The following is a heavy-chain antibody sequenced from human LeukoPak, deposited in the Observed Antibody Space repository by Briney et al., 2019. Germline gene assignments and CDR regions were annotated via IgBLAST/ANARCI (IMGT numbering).Heavy chain of an antibody. Sequence: GGSLRLSCAASGFTFSSYSMNWVSQAPGKRLEWVSYISSSSSTIYYADSVKGRFTISRDNAKNSLYLQMNSLRAEDTAVYYCARGKRYYYDSSGYYGYFDYWGQGTLVTVSS. D-gene: IGHD3-22*01. V-gene: IGHV3-48*01. CDR2: ISSSSSTI. CDR3: ARGKRYYYDSSGYYGYFDY. CDR1: GFTFSSYS. J-gene: IGHJ4*02.